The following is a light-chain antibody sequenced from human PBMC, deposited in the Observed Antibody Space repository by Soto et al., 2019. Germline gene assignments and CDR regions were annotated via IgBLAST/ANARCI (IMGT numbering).Light chain of an antibody. Sequence: DIQMTQSPSTLSASVGDRVSITCRASQTISSWLAWYQQKPGKAPKLLVYKASTLESGVPSRFSGSASGTEFTLTISSLQPDDFATYYCQLYRVYPWTFGQGTK. CDR3: QLYRVYPWT. J-gene: IGKJ1*01. V-gene: IGKV1-5*03. CDR1: QTISSW. CDR2: KAS.